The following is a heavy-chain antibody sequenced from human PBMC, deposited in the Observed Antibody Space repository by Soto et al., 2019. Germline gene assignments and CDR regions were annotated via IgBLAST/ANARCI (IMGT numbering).Heavy chain of an antibody. CDR2: ISLRHHST. CDR3: AREVVETSSLWLDP. V-gene: IGHV1-46*01. J-gene: IGHJ5*02. Sequence: ASVKVSCMTSGYTFVDYFIHWVRQAPGQGLEWMGIISLRHHSTSYAQKFQDRLSVTRDPSSTTIYMELSSLRSEDTAVYYCAREVVETSSLWLDPWGQGTLVTVSS. D-gene: IGHD6-6*01. CDR1: GYTFVDYF.